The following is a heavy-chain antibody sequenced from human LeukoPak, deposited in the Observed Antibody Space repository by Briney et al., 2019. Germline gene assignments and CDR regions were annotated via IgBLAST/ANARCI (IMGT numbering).Heavy chain of an antibody. V-gene: IGHV4-39*01. CDR2: VSYSGST. CDR1: GGXISSGGSY. CDR3: ARHFDY. J-gene: IGHJ4*02. Sequence: SETLSLTCTVSGGXISSGGSYWGWIRQPPGKGLEWIGSVSYSGSTSYNPSLKSRVTISGDTSKNQFSLRLIPVTAADTAMYYCARHFDYWGQGTLVTVSS.